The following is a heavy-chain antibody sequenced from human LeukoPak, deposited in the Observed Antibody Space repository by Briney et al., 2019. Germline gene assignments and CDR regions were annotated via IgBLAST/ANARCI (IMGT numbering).Heavy chain of an antibody. CDR3: ARDATRGNYYYYGMDV. V-gene: IGHV1-18*01. J-gene: IGHJ6*02. CDR2: ISAYNGNT. Sequence: GASVKVSCKASGYTFTSYGISWVRQAPGQGLEWVGWISAYNGNTNYAQKLQGRVTMTTDTSTSTAYMELRSLRSDDTAVYYCARDATRGNYYYYGMDVWGQGTTVTVSS. D-gene: IGHD3-10*01. CDR1: GYTFTSYG.